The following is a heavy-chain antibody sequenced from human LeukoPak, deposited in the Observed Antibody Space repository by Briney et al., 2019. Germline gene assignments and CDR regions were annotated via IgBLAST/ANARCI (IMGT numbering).Heavy chain of an antibody. CDR3: ARQSSSSWYFFGY. CDR2: IQPGDSDT. J-gene: IGHJ4*02. CDR1: GYSFTSYW. Sequence: GESLKISCKGSGYSFTSYWIGWVRQMPGKGLEWMAIIQPGDSDTRYSPSFQGQVTISADKSISTAYLQWSSLKASDTAMYYCARQSSSSWYFFGYWGQGTLVTVSS. D-gene: IGHD6-13*01. V-gene: IGHV5-51*01.